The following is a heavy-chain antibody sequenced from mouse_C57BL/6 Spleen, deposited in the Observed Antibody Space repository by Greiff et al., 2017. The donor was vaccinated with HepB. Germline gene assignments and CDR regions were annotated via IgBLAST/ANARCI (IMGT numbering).Heavy chain of an antibody. Sequence: VQLQQSGADLAKPGASVKLSCKASGYTFTSYWMHWVKQRPGQGLEWIGYINPSSGYTKYNQKFKDKATLTADKSSSTAYMQLSSLTYEDSAVYYWAIRTYYYGNAMDYWGQGTSVTVSS. V-gene: IGHV1-7*01. J-gene: IGHJ4*01. CDR2: INPSSGYT. CDR1: GYTFTSYW. D-gene: IGHD1-1*01. CDR3: AIRTYYYGNAMDY.